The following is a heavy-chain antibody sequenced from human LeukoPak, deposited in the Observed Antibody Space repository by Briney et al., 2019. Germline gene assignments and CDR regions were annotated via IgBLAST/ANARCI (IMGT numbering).Heavy chain of an antibody. J-gene: IGHJ5*02. V-gene: IGHV1-2*02. Sequence: ASVKVSCKASGYTFTGYHMHWVRQAPGQGLEWMGWINPNSGGTNYAQKFQGRVTMTRDTSISTAYMELSRLRSDDTAVYYCARDGQLLWFGELSGWFDPWGQGTLVTVSS. CDR2: INPNSGGT. D-gene: IGHD3-10*01. CDR1: GYTFTGYH. CDR3: ARDGQLLWFGELSGWFDP.